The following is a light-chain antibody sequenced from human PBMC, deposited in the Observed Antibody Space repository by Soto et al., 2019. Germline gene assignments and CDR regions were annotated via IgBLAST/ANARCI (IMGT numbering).Light chain of an antibody. CDR3: QQSYSTPFT. CDR2: AAS. Sequence: DIQMTQSPSSLSASVGDRVTITCRASQSISSYLNWYQQKPGKAPKLLIYAASSLQSGVPSRFSGSGSGTDFTLTISSLQPEDFATDYCQQSYSTPFTFGPGNKVDIK. J-gene: IGKJ3*01. V-gene: IGKV1-39*01. CDR1: QSISSY.